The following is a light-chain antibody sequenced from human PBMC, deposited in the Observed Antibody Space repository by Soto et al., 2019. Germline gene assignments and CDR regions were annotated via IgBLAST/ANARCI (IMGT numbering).Light chain of an antibody. J-gene: IGLJ1*01. CDR2: SNN. Sequence: SALSQPPSASGTPGQRVTISCSGSSSNIGSNTVNWYQQLPGPAPKLLIYSNNQRPSGVPDRFSGSKSGTSASLAISGLQSEDEADYYCAAWDDSLNGHVFGTGTKVTVL. CDR1: SSNIGSNT. V-gene: IGLV1-44*01. CDR3: AAWDDSLNGHV.